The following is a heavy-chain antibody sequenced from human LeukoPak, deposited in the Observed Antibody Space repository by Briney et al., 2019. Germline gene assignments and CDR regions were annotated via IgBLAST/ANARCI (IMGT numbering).Heavy chain of an antibody. D-gene: IGHD3-16*01. V-gene: IGHV3-7*01. Sequence: GGSLRLSCAASGFTFSSYWMSWVRQAPGKGLEWVANIKQDGSEKYYVDSVKGRFTISRDNAKNSLYLQMNSLRAEDTAVYYCARENYDYVWGSYPYGSNAFDIWGQGTMVTVSS. CDR3: ARENYDYVWGSYPYGSNAFDI. CDR2: IKQDGSEK. CDR1: GFTFSSYW. J-gene: IGHJ3*02.